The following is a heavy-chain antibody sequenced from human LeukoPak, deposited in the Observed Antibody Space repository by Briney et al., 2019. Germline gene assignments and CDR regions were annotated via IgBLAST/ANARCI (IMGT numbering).Heavy chain of an antibody. V-gene: IGHV4-39*01. D-gene: IGHD6-6*01. Sequence: SETLSLTCTVSGGSISSSSYYWGWIRQPPGKGLEWIGSIYYSGSTYYNPSLKSRVTISVDTSKNQFSLKLSFVTAADTAVYYCASLPPYSSSSTGFDYWGQGTLVTVSS. CDR3: ASLPPYSSSSTGFDY. J-gene: IGHJ4*02. CDR2: IYYSGST. CDR1: GGSISSSSYY.